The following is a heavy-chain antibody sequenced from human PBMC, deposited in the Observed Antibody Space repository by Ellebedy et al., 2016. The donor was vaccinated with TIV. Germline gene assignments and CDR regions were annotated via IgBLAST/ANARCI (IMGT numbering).Heavy chain of an antibody. V-gene: IGHV3-9*01. CDR3: TKDLLRGIWGGSGRDY. CDR1: GFTFDDYA. Sequence: SLKISXAASGFTFDDYAMHWVRQAPGTGLEWVSGISWRGHYIGYADSVRGRFTISRDNAKSSLYLQMNSLRIEDTAVYYCTKDLLRGIWGGSGRDYWGQGTLVTVSS. J-gene: IGHJ4*02. CDR2: ISWRGHYI. D-gene: IGHD7-27*01.